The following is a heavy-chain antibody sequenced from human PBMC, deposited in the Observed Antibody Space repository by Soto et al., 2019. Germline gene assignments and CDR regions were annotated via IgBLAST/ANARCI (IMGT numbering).Heavy chain of an antibody. CDR3: ARGLISGSHYSGGWYYFDS. V-gene: IGHV4-34*01. Sequence: SEALSLTCDVYGGSFSDYIWTWIRQTPGKGLQWIGQINHSGSANYNPSLKSRVTISVHTSSSQFSLELSSVTAADTAVYYCARGLISGSHYSGGWYYFDSWGQGTQVTVS. CDR2: INHSGSA. J-gene: IGHJ4*02. CDR1: GGSFSDYI. D-gene: IGHD1-26*01.